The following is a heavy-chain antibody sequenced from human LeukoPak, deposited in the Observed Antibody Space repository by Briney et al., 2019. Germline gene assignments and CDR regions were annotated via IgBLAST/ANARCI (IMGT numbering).Heavy chain of an antibody. Sequence: SETRSLTCTVSGGSISSYYWSWIRQPPGKGLEWIGYIYYSGSTNYNPSLKSRVTISVDTSKNQFSLKLSSVTAADTAVYYCARGSPGIAITVADYWGQGTLVTVSS. J-gene: IGHJ4*02. V-gene: IGHV4-59*01. CDR1: GGSISSYY. D-gene: IGHD6-13*01. CDR3: ARGSPGIAITVADY. CDR2: IYYSGST.